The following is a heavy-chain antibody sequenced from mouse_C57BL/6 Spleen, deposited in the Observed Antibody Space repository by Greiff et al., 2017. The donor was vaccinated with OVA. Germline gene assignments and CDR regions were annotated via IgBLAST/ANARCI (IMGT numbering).Heavy chain of an antibody. CDR1: GYTFTDYY. D-gene: IGHD1-1*01. CDR3: GYYGSFDY. J-gene: IGHJ2*01. V-gene: IGHV1-26*01. Sequence: VQLQQSGPELVKPGASVKISCKASGYTFTDYYMNWVKQSHGKSLEWIGDINPNNGGTSYNQKFKGKATLTVDKSSSTAYMELRSLTSEDSAVYYCGYYGSFDYWGQGTTLTVSS. CDR2: INPNNGGT.